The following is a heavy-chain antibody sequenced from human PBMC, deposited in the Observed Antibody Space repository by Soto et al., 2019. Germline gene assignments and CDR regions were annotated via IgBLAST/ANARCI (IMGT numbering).Heavy chain of an antibody. J-gene: IGHJ6*02. D-gene: IGHD6-13*01. CDR3: ASTSAAGKYCYSMDV. V-gene: IGHV5-51*01. Sequence: EVQLVQSGAEVKKPGESLKISCKGSGYSFTSYWIGWVRQMPGKGLEWMGIIYPGDSDTRYSPSFQGQVAISADKSISTAYLQWSSLKASDTAMYYCASTSAAGKYCYSMDVWGQGTTVTVSS. CDR1: GYSFTSYW. CDR2: IYPGDSDT.